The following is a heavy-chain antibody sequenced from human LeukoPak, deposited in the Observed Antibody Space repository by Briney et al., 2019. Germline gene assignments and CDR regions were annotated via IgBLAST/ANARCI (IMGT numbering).Heavy chain of an antibody. CDR3: ARTIPLYGSGSPDFGY. CDR1: GFTFTSYP. D-gene: IGHD3-10*01. CDR2: ISNDGSNK. Sequence: QPGGSLRLSCAASGFTFTSYPMHWVRQAPGKGLEWVAVISNDGSNKYYADSVKGRFTISRDNSKNTLFLQMNSLTAEDTAVYYCARTIPLYGSGSPDFGYWGQGTLVTVSS. V-gene: IGHV3-30*04. J-gene: IGHJ4*02.